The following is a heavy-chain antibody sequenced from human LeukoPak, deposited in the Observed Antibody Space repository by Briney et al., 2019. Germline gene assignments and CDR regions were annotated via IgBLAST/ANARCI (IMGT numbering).Heavy chain of an antibody. D-gene: IGHD6-13*01. CDR1: GFTFSSYA. Sequence: PGGSLRLSCAASGFTFSSYAMSWVRRAPGKGLEWVSAISGSGGSTYYADSVKGRFTISRDNSKNTLYLQMNSLRAEDTAVYYCARGSLRAGKGLADAFDIWGQGTMVTVSS. CDR3: ARGSLRAGKGLADAFDI. CDR2: ISGSGGST. J-gene: IGHJ3*02. V-gene: IGHV3-23*01.